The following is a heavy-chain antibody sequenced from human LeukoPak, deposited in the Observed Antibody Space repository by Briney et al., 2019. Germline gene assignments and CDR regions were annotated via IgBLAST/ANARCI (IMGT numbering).Heavy chain of an antibody. Sequence: GGSLRLSCAASGSTFSSYSMNWVRQAPGKGLEWVSSISSSTSYIYYADSVKGRFTISRDNAKNSLYLQMNSLRAEDTAVYYCAKDLYYDTSGYYSYSFDYWGQGTLVTVSS. CDR3: AKDLYYDTSGYYSYSFDY. J-gene: IGHJ4*02. CDR1: GSTFSSYS. CDR2: ISSSTSYI. V-gene: IGHV3-21*01. D-gene: IGHD3-22*01.